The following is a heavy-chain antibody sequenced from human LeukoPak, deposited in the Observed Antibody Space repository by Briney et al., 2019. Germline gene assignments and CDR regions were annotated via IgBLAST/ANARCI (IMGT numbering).Heavy chain of an antibody. CDR2: IYYSGST. D-gene: IGHD6-19*01. CDR3: ASSPFIAVAGTSYYYYYYMDV. V-gene: IGHV4-59*01. Sequence: SETLSLTCTVSGGSISSYYWSWIRQPPGKGLEWIGYIYYSGSTNYNPSLKSRVTISVDTSKNQFSLKLSSVTAADTAVYYCASSPFIAVAGTSYYYYYYMDVWGKGTTVTVPS. J-gene: IGHJ6*03. CDR1: GGSISSYY.